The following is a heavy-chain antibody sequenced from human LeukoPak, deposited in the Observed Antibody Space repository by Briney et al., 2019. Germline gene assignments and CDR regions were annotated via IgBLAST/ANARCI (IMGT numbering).Heavy chain of an antibody. CDR1: GFTFNSYW. D-gene: IGHD2-21*01. CDR2: IRQDGSDK. J-gene: IGHJ4*02. V-gene: IGHV3-7*01. CDR3: ARHSRGSPIDD. Sequence: GGSLRLSCVASGFTFNSYWMSWVRQAPEKGLEWLANIRQDGSDKQYVDSVKGRFTISRDNAKNSLYLEMNSLSAEDTAVYYCARHSRGSPIDDWGQGTLVTVSS.